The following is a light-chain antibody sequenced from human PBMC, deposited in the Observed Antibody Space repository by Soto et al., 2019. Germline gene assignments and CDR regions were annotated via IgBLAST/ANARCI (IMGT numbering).Light chain of an antibody. Sequence: EIVMTQSPVTLSVSPGERATLSCRASQSITSNLAWYQQKPGQAPRLLLFGASTRATGIPDRFSGSGSGTDFTLTISSLQPDDFATYYCQHYNSYSEAFGQGTKVDI. CDR2: GAS. J-gene: IGKJ1*01. V-gene: IGKV3D-15*01. CDR3: QHYNSYSEA. CDR1: QSITSN.